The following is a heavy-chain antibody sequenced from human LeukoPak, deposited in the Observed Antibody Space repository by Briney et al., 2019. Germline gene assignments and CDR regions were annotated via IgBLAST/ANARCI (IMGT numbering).Heavy chain of an antibody. Sequence: ASVKVSCKASGYTFTGYYMHWVRQAPGQGLEWMGWINPNSGGTNYAQKFQGRVTMTRDTSISTAYMELSRLRSDDTAVYHCARGDIVATTTIDYWGQGTLVTVSS. CDR2: INPNSGGT. V-gene: IGHV1-2*02. J-gene: IGHJ4*02. CDR3: ARGDIVATTTIDY. D-gene: IGHD5-12*01. CDR1: GYTFTGYY.